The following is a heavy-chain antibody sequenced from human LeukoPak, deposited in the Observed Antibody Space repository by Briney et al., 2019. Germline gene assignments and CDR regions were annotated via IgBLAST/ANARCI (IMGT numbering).Heavy chain of an antibody. Sequence: GGSLRLSCAASGFNFHDYGMSWVRQAPGKGLEWVSSINWNGGSTGYADSVKGRFTISRDNAKNSLYLQMNSLRAEDTALYYCAKNSVLRYFDWLLSDAFDIWGQGTMVTVSS. V-gene: IGHV3-20*04. CDR3: AKNSVLRYFDWLLSDAFDI. CDR2: INWNGGST. D-gene: IGHD3-9*01. J-gene: IGHJ3*02. CDR1: GFNFHDYG.